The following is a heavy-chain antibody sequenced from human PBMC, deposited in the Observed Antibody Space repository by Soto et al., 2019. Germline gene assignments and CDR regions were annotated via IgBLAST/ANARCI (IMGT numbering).Heavy chain of an antibody. CDR2: INSDGSST. V-gene: IGHV3-74*03. J-gene: IGHJ4*02. CDR1: GFIFSSYW. D-gene: IGHD2-2*01. CDR3: ARVETCSSTSCYSVFDY. Sequence: EVQLVESGGGLVQPGGSLRLSCAASGFIFSSYWMHWVRQAPGKGLVWVSRINSDGSSTTYADSVKGRFTISRDNAKNTLYLQMNSLRAEDTAVYYCARVETCSSTSCYSVFDYWGQGTLVTVSS.